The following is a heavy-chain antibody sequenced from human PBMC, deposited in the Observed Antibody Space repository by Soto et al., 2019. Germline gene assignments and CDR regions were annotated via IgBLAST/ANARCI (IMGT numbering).Heavy chain of an antibody. CDR3: AKAYSHPSNDAFDI. CDR2: ISGTSGST. CDR1: GFTFSNYA. V-gene: IGHV3-23*01. J-gene: IGHJ3*02. D-gene: IGHD5-18*01. Sequence: GGSLRLSCAASGFTFSNYAMAWVRQAPGKGLEWVSTISGTSGSTYYADSVRGRFTISRDNSENTLYLQMNSLRAEDTAVYHCAKAYSHPSNDAFDIWGHGTMVTVSS.